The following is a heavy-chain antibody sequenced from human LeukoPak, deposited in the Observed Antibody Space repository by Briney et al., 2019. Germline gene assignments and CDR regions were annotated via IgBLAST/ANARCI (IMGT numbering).Heavy chain of an antibody. Sequence: SGPTLVKPTQTLTLTCSFSGFSLSAGGVGVGWIRQPPGKALEWLARIDWDDDKFYSTSLKTRLTISKDTSKNQVVLTMTNMDPVDTATYYCARTRFGDQGSRIDFWGQGTLVTVSS. CDR3: ARTRFGDQGSRIDF. J-gene: IGHJ4*02. V-gene: IGHV2-70*04. D-gene: IGHD3-10*01. CDR2: IDWDDDK. CDR1: GFSLSAGGVG.